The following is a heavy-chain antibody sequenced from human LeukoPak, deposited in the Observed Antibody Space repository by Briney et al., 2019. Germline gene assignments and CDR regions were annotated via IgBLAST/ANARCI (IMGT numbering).Heavy chain of an antibody. CDR2: IPTSSSTI. Sequence: QPGGSLRLSCAASGFTFSRYSLNWVRQAPGKGLEWISYIPTSSSTIYYADSVKGRFTISRDNAKNSLYLQMNSLRADDTAVYYWARDGSKTTSDWVRGHGYAFDIWGQGTTVTVSS. CDR1: GFTFSRYS. J-gene: IGHJ3*02. CDR3: ARDGSKTTSDWVRGHGYAFDI. D-gene: IGHD3-10*01. V-gene: IGHV3-48*04.